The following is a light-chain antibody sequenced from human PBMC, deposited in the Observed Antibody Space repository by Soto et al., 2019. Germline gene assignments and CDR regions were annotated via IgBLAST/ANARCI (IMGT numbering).Light chain of an antibody. CDR2: DAS. J-gene: IGKJ5*01. CDR3: QQYNTYST. CDR1: QSISSY. Sequence: DIQMTQSPSSLSASVGDRVTITCRASQSISSYLNWYQQKPGKAPQALIYDASSLKSGVPSRFSGNGSGTEFTLTIRSLKPDDFATDYCQQYNTYSTFGQGTRLEIK. V-gene: IGKV1-5*01.